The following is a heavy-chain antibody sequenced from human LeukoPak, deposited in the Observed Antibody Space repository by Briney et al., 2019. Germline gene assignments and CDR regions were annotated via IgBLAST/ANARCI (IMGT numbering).Heavy chain of an antibody. D-gene: IGHD6-13*01. CDR3: ARGDSSSWFMVPTDY. CDR1: GFTFSTYW. J-gene: IGHJ4*02. Sequence: PGGSLRLSCAASGFTFSTYWMTWVRQAPGKGLEWVANIKQDGSEKYYVDSVKGRFTISRDNAKNSLYLQMNSLRAEDTAVYYCARGDSSSWFMVPTDYWGQGTLVTVSS. CDR2: IKQDGSEK. V-gene: IGHV3-7*01.